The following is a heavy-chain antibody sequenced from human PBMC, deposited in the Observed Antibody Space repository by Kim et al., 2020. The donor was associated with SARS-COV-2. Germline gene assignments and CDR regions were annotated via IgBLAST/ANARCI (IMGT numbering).Heavy chain of an antibody. V-gene: IGHV3-23*01. CDR3: AKMVIMDGYNYFYYYAIDV. CDR1: GFTFDTYA. D-gene: IGHD2-21*01. Sequence: GGSLRLSCVASGFTFDTYAMTWVRQAPGKGLEWVSVISAGAVNKFYADSVRGRFTISRDNSENTLYLQMNSLRDEDTALYYCAKMVIMDGYNYFYYYAIDVWGLGTTVTVSS. J-gene: IGHJ6*02. CDR2: ISAGAVNK.